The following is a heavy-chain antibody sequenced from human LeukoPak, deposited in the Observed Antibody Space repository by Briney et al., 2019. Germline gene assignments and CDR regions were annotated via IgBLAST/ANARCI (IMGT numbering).Heavy chain of an antibody. J-gene: IGHJ4*02. V-gene: IGHV3-9*01. D-gene: IGHD6-19*01. CDR3: AKATGYSSGWPLGY. CDR2: ISWNSGSI. CDR1: GFTFDDYA. Sequence: GGSLRLSCAASGFTFDDYAMHWVRQAPGKGLEWVSGISWNSGSIGYADSVKGRFTISRDNAKNSLYLQMNSLRAEDTALYYCAKATGYSSGWPLGYRGQGTLVTVSS.